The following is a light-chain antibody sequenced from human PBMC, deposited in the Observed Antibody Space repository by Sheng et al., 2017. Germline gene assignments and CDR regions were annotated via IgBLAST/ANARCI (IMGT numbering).Light chain of an antibody. V-gene: IGLV2-8*01. Sequence: QSALTQPPSASGSPGQSVTISCTGTSSDIGAYNYVSWYQHHPGKAPKLVISEVTKRPSGVSNRFSGSKSDNTASLTISGLQAEDEADYYCCSYASSNSYVFGTGTKVTVL. CDR1: SSDIGAYNY. CDR3: CSYASSNSYV. J-gene: IGLJ1*01. CDR2: EVT.